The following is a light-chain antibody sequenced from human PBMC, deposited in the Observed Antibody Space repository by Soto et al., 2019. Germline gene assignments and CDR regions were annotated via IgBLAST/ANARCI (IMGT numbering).Light chain of an antibody. CDR3: NSYTTSSTLV. Sequence: QSVLTQPPSVSAAPGQKVAISCTGTRGDVGAYNLVSWYQQHPGKAPKLMIYAVTNRPSGISNRFSGSKSGNTVSLTISGVQAEDGADYYCNSYTTSSTLVFGTGTKVTVL. J-gene: IGLJ1*01. CDR1: RGDVGAYNL. CDR2: AVT. V-gene: IGLV2-14*02.